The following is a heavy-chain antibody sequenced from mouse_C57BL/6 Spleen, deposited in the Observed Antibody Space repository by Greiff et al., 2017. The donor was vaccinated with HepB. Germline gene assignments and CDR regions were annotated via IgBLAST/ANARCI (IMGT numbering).Heavy chain of an antibody. Sequence: VQLQQSGAQLVMPGASVKLSCKASGYTFTSYWMHWVKQRPGQGLEWIGEIDPSDSYTNYNQKFKGKSTLTVDKSYSTAYMQLSGLTSEDSAVYYWASSGGYYYGSSYDYFDYWGQGTTLTVSS. CDR3: ASSGGYYYGSSYDYFDY. J-gene: IGHJ2*01. CDR1: GYTFTSYW. D-gene: IGHD1-1*01. CDR2: IDPSDSYT. V-gene: IGHV1-69*01.